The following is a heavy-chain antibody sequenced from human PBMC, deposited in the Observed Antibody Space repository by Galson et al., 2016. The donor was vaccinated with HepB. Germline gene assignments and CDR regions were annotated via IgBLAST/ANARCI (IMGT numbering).Heavy chain of an antibody. Sequence: SLRLSCAASGFTFDEYGMSWVRQAPGKGLQWVSGINWNGGSTGYEASVKGRFTISRDNAKNSLFLHMNSLRAEDTALYYCARDQSISWPGKNYYGMDVWGQGTTVTVSS. V-gene: IGHV3-20*04. CDR1: GFTFDEYG. J-gene: IGHJ6*02. D-gene: IGHD6-13*01. CDR2: INWNGGST. CDR3: ARDQSISWPGKNYYGMDV.